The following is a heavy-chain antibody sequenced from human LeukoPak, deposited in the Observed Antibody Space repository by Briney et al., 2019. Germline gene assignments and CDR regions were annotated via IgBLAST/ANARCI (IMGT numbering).Heavy chain of an antibody. CDR3: ARDDYYYYYGMDV. CDR2: MNPNSGNT. J-gene: IGHJ6*02. V-gene: IGHV1-8*01. CDR1: GYTFTSYA. Sequence: ASVKVSCKASGYTFTSYAMHWVRQAPGQRLEWMGWMNPNSGNTGYAQKFQGRVTMTRNTSISTAYMELSSLRSEDTAVYYCARDDYYYYYGMDVWGQGTTVTVSS.